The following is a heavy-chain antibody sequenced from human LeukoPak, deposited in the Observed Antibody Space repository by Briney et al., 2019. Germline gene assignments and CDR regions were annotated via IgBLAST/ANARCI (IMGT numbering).Heavy chain of an antibody. CDR1: GFTFGDYA. CDR3: TGGPAAIGASAFDI. CDR2: IRSKAYGGTT. Sequence: PGGSLRLSCTASGFTFGDYAMGWVRQAPGKGLEWVGFIRSKAYGGTTEYAASVKGRFTISRDDSKSIAYLQMNSLKTEDTAVYYCTGGPAAIGASAFDIWGQGTMVTVSS. V-gene: IGHV3-49*04. J-gene: IGHJ3*02. D-gene: IGHD2-2*02.